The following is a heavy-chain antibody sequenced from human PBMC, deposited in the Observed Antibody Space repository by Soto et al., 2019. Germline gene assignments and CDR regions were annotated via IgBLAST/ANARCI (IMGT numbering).Heavy chain of an antibody. D-gene: IGHD3-16*01. CDR1: GFNVSSNY. CDR3: ARVPDDLYYYYGMDV. CDR2: IYSGGTT. V-gene: IGHV3-53*01. Sequence: GESLKISGAASGFNVSSNYMSWVRQAPGKGLEWVSVIYSGGTTYYADSVKGRFTISRDNSKNTLYLQMYSLRAEDTAVYYCARVPDDLYYYYGMDVWGHGTTVTVS. J-gene: IGHJ6*02.